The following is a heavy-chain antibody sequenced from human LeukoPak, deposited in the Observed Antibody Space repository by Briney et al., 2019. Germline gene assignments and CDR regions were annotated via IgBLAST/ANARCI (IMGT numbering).Heavy chain of an antibody. J-gene: IGHJ5*02. CDR2: IYYSGST. CDR3: ARSHWGPFGSRVANWFDP. CDR1: GDSLSNYY. D-gene: IGHD7-27*01. V-gene: IGHV4-59*12. Sequence: SETLSLTCTVSGDSLSNYYWSWIRQPPGKGLEWIGYIYYSGSTNYNPSLKSRVTISVDTSKNQFSLKLSSLTAADTAVYYCARSHWGPFGSRVANWFDPWGQGTLVTVSS.